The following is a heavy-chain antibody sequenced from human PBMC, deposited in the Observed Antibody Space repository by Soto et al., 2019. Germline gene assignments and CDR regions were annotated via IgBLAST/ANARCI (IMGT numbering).Heavy chain of an antibody. CDR3: AKDLPDYYDSSGYYYSLGAFAI. J-gene: IGHJ3*02. CDR1: GFTFDDYA. CDR2: ISWNSGSI. D-gene: IGHD3-22*01. Sequence: GGSLRLSCAASGFTFDDYAMHWVRQAPGKGLEWVSGISWNSGSIGYADSVKGRFTISRDNAKNSLYLQMNSLRAEDTALYYCAKDLPDYYDSSGYYYSLGAFAIWGQGTMVTVSS. V-gene: IGHV3-9*01.